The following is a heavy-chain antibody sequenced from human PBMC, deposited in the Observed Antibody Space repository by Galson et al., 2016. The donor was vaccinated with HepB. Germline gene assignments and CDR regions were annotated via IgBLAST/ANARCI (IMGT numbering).Heavy chain of an antibody. J-gene: IGHJ5*02. D-gene: IGHD1-26*01. V-gene: IGHV1-3*01. CDR2: INGGNGNT. CDR3: ARGVTEATFWFDP. CDR1: GFTFTTYG. Sequence: SVKVSCKASGFTFTTYGISWARQAPGRRLEWMGWINGGNGNTDYSQKFQGRVTFTRDTSASTAYMELSSLTSEDTAVYYCARGVTEATFWFDPWGQGTLVTVSS.